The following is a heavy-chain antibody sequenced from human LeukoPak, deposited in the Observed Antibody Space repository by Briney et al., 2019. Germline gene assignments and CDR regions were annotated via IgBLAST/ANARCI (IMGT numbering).Heavy chain of an antibody. Sequence: PGRSLRLSCAASGFTFSSYGMHWVRQAPGKGLEWVAVISYDGSNKYYADSVKGRFTISRDNSKNTLYLQMNSLRAEDTAVYYCAKDRGIVVPAAIGYYYHYYGMDVWGKGTTVTVSS. J-gene: IGHJ6*04. CDR2: ISYDGSNK. CDR1: GFTFSSYG. CDR3: AKDRGIVVPAAIGYYYHYYGMDV. D-gene: IGHD2-2*01. V-gene: IGHV3-30*18.